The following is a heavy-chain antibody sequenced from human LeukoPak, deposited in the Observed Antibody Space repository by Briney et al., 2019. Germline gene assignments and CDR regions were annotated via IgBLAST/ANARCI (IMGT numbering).Heavy chain of an antibody. J-gene: IGHJ4*02. CDR2: INAGNGST. D-gene: IGHD6-13*01. V-gene: IGHV1-3*01. CDR1: GYTFTSYA. Sequence: ASEKVSCKASGYTFTSYAMHWVRQAPGQRLEWMGWINAGNGSTKYSQKFQGRVTITRDTSASTACMELSSLRSEDTAVYYCARGEAAGFDDWGQGTLVTVSS. CDR3: ARGEAAGFDD.